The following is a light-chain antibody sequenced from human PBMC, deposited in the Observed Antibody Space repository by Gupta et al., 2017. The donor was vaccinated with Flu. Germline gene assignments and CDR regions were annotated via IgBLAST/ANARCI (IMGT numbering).Light chain of an antibody. CDR3: LQEGSSPST. Sequence: EIVLTQSPGTLSLSPGERATLSCRASQSVSSSYLAWYQQKPGQAPRLLIYGASSRATGIPDRFSGSGSGTDFTLTISRREPEDFAVYYCLQEGSSPSTFGQGTKMEIK. V-gene: IGKV3-20*01. CDR2: GAS. J-gene: IGKJ1*01. CDR1: QSVSSSY.